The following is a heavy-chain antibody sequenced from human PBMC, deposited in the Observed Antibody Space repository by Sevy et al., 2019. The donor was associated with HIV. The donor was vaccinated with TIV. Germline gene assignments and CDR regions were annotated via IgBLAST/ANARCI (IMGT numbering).Heavy chain of an antibody. CDR1: GFTFSSYS. CDR2: ISSSSSYI. V-gene: IGHV3-21*01. CDR3: ARDRDYGSGSYSYYGMDV. D-gene: IGHD3-10*01. Sequence: GGSLRLSCAASGFTFSSYSMNWVRQAPGKGLEWVSSISSSSSYIYYADSVKGRFTISRDNAKNSRYLQMNSLRAEDTAVYYCARDRDYGSGSYSYYGMDVWGQGTTVTVSS. J-gene: IGHJ6*02.